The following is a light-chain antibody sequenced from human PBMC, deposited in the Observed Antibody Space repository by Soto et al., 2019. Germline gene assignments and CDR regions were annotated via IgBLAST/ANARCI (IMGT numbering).Light chain of an antibody. CDR3: SSYTNTSTLV. J-gene: IGLJ1*01. V-gene: IGLV2-14*03. CDR1: SSDLGAYKY. CDR2: EVS. Sequence: QSVLTQPASVSGSPGQSITISCAGTSSDLGAYKYVSWYQQHPDKAPKLILYEVSRRPSGVSNRLSGSKSGNTASLTISGLLAEDEADYSCSSYTNTSTLVFGTGTKVTVL.